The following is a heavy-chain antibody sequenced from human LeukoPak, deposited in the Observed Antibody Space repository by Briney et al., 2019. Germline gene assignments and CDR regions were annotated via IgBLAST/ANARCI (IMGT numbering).Heavy chain of an antibody. J-gene: IGHJ4*02. D-gene: IGHD3-22*01. CDR2: IRSDGSDI. CDR3: GPSYYYDSSVYYYTY. V-gene: IGHV3-74*01. CDR1: GFTLRSYW. Sequence: PGGSLRLSCAASGFTLRSYWMHWVRQVPGKGLVWVSRIRSDGSDIAYADSVKGRFTISRDNAKNTLYLQMDSLRAEDTAVYYCGPSYYYDSSVYYYTYWGQGTLVTVSS.